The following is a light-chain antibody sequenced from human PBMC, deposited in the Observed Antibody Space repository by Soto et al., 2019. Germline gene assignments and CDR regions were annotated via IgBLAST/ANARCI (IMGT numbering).Light chain of an antibody. Sequence: DIQMTQSPSSLSASVGDRVTITCRASQSISYYLSWYQLKPGKVPKLLISAASSLQSGVPSRFSGSGSGTDFTLTISSLQPEDFATYYSQQSSSIPRTFGQGTKLEIK. V-gene: IGKV1-39*01. J-gene: IGKJ2*01. CDR3: QQSSSIPRT. CDR2: AAS. CDR1: QSISYY.